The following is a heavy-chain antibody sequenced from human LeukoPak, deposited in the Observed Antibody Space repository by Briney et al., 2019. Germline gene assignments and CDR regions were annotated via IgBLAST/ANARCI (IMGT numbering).Heavy chain of an antibody. CDR2: ISSSGSTI. CDR1: GFTFSSYE. Sequence: GGSLRLSCAASGFTFSSYEMNWVRQAPGKGLEWVSYISSSGSTIYYADSVKGRFTISRDNAKNSLYLQMNSLRAEDTAVYYCASIGRTGISNWGQGPLVTVSS. V-gene: IGHV3-48*03. J-gene: IGHJ4*02. CDR3: ASIGRTGISN. D-gene: IGHD6-13*01.